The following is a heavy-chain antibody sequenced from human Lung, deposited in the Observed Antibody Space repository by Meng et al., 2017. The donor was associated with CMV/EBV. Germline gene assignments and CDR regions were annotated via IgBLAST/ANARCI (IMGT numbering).Heavy chain of an antibody. Sequence: GESLKISCAVSGFTFSSYSVNWVRQAPGKGLEWVSSISSNSRYIFYADSVKGRFTISRDNAKNALHLQMNSLRDEDTAVYYCARVYCSRGSFSFDYWGQGNXVTVSS. J-gene: IGHJ4*02. CDR3: ARVYCSRGSFSFDY. V-gene: IGHV3-21*01. CDR2: ISSNSRYI. CDR1: GFTFSSYS. D-gene: IGHD2-15*01.